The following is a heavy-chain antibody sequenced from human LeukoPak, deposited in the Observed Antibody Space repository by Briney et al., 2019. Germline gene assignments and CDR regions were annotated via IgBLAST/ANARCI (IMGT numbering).Heavy chain of an antibody. CDR2: IYYSGST. D-gene: IGHD3-22*01. CDR3: ARYLSGRITMIVGAFDI. Sequence: PSETLSLTCTVSGGSISSYYWSWIRQPPGKGLEWIGYIYYSGSTNYNPSLKSRVTISVDTSKNQFSLKLSSVTAADTAVYYCARYLSGRITMIVGAFDIWGQGTMVTVSS. V-gene: IGHV4-59*01. J-gene: IGHJ3*02. CDR1: GGSISSYY.